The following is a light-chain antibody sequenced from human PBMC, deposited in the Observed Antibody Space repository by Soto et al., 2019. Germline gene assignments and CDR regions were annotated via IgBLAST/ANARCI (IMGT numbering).Light chain of an antibody. J-gene: IGKJ4*01. CDR3: QQYGSSPLT. Sequence: DIQMTQSPSTLSASVGDRVTITCRASQTINTWLAWHQQKPGKAPKLLIYRASNLVSGVPSRFSGSGSGTDFTLTISRLEPEDFAVYYCQQYGSSPLTFGGGTKVEIK. V-gene: IGKV1-5*03. CDR2: RAS. CDR1: QTINTW.